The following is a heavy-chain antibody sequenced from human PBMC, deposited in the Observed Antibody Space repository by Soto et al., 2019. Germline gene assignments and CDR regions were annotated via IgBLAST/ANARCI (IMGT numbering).Heavy chain of an antibody. V-gene: IGHV4-31*03. CDR2: IYYSGST. J-gene: IGHJ4*02. CDR3: ARDPLSFWIGYYNVPACLK. CDR1: GGSISSGGYY. D-gene: IGHD3-3*01. Sequence: SETLSLTCTVSGGSISSGGYYWSWIRHHPGKGLEWIGYIYYSGSTYYNPSLKSRVTISVDTSKNQFSLKLRSVTAADTAVYYCARDPLSFWIGYYNVPACLKWGQRTIVTVHS.